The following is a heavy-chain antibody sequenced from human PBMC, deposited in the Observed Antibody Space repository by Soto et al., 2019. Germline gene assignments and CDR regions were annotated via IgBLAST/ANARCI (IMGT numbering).Heavy chain of an antibody. J-gene: IGHJ4*02. CDR1: GYKFTSYW. V-gene: IGHV5-10-1*01. Sequence: LGESLKISCKGSGYKFTSYWLSWVRQTPGKGLEWMGRIDPSDSYINYSPSFRGHVTISIDESISTAHLQWSSLKASDTATYYCAIVTAETAYHYFDFWGQGTLVTVSS. CDR2: IDPSDSYI. D-gene: IGHD1-1*01. CDR3: AIVTAETAYHYFDF.